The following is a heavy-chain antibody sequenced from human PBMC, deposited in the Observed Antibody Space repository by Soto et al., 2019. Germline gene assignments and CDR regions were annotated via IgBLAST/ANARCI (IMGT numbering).Heavy chain of an antibody. V-gene: IGHV3-23*01. J-gene: IGHJ5*02. CDR1: GFTFSSYT. D-gene: IGHD2-15*01. CDR3: SGGSCYPTWFDP. CDR2: SSDRRTGNT. Sequence: GGSLRLSCAASGFTFSSYTLNWVRRAPGKGLEWVATSSDRRTGNTHYSDSVRGRFTLSRDYSRNILFLQMDSLRADDTALYYCSGGSCYPTWFDPWGQGTLVTVSS.